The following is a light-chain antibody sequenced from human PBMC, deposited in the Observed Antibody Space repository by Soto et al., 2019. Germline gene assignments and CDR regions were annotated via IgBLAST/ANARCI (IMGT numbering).Light chain of an antibody. J-gene: IGLJ1*01. Sequence: QSVPTQPASVSGSPGQSIAISCTGTSSDVGAYDYVSWYQQHPDKAPKLMIYEVSNRPSGVSDRFSGSKSVNTATLTFSWLQAEDEADYYCASYTTTSTRVFGTGTKVTV. CDR1: SSDVGAYDY. V-gene: IGLV2-14*03. CDR3: ASYTTTSTRV. CDR2: EVS.